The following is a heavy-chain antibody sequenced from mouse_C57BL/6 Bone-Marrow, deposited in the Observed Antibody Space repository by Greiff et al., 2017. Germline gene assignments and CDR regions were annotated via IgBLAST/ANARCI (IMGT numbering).Heavy chain of an antibody. Sequence: EVQVVESGAELVRPGSSVKMSCKTSGYTFTSYGINWVKQRPGQGLEWIGYINIGNGYTEYNEKFKGKATLTSDTSSSTAYMQLSSLTSEDSAIYFCARVNGYDLDYWGQGTTLTVSS. D-gene: IGHD2-2*01. V-gene: IGHV1-58*01. CDR2: INIGNGYT. CDR1: GYTFTSYG. J-gene: IGHJ2*01. CDR3: ARVNGYDLDY.